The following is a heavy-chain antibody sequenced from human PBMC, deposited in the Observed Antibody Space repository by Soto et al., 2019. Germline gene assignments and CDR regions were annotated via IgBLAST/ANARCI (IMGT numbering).Heavy chain of an antibody. J-gene: IGHJ6*02. D-gene: IGHD3-10*01. V-gene: IGHV1-18*04. Sequence: RASVKVSCKASGYTFTSYGISWVRQAPGQGLEWMGWISAYNGNTNYAQKLQGRVTMTTDTSTSTAYVELRSLRSDDTAVYYCASGSRPTYYYGSGIATYYYGMDVWGQGTTVTVSS. CDR3: ASGSRPTYYYGSGIATYYYGMDV. CDR1: GYTFTSYG. CDR2: ISAYNGNT.